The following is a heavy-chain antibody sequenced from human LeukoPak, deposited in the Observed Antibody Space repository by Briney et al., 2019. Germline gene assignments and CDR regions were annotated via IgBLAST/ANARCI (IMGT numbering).Heavy chain of an antibody. CDR3: ARVAIAAAGNFYYYYYYMDV. Sequence: ASVKVSCKASGYTFTSYDINWVRQATGQGLEWMGWMNPNSGNTGYAQKFQGRVTITRNTSISTAYMELSSLRSEDTAVCYCARVAIAAAGNFYYYYYYMDVWGKGTTVTVSS. V-gene: IGHV1-8*03. CDR2: MNPNSGNT. J-gene: IGHJ6*03. D-gene: IGHD6-13*01. CDR1: GYTFTSYD.